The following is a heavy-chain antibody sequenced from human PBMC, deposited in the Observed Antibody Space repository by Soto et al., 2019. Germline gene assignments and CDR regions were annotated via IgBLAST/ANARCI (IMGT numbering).Heavy chain of an antibody. Sequence: GGSLRLSCAASGFTFSSFGMSWVRQAPGKGLEWVSCIEGRGGGIYYADSVKGRFTISRDNSRNTLYLQMNSLRAEDTAFYYCAKAERIYFDGACTHGALDYWGQGSLVTVSS. CDR1: GFTFSSFG. CDR3: AKAERIYFDGACTHGALDY. J-gene: IGHJ4*02. V-gene: IGHV3-23*01. CDR2: IEGRGGGI. D-gene: IGHD2-21*01.